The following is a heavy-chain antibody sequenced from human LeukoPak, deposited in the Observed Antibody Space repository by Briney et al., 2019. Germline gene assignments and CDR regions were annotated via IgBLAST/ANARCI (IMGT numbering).Heavy chain of an antibody. CDR1: GFTFSNAW. CDR3: TTDGPMSAGLVAANH. V-gene: IGHV3-15*01. Sequence: GGSLRLSCAASGFTFSNAWMNWVRQAPGKGLEWVGRIKSKTGGGTTNYAAPGRGRFTIARDDSENTLYLQMNSLKTDDTAMYYCTTDGPMSAGLVAANHWGQGTLVTVSS. J-gene: IGHJ5*02. CDR2: IKSKTGGGTT. D-gene: IGHD5-12*01.